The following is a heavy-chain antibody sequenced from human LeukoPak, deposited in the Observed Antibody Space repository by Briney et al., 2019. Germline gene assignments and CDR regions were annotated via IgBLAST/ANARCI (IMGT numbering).Heavy chain of an antibody. Sequence: ASVKVSCKASGYIFTDYYIHWVRQAPGQGLEWMGWINPKSGGTDYPQKFHGRVTMTRDTSINTVYLELTSLTSDDTAMYYCARVGQTDIWGQGTMVTVSA. CDR2: INPKSGGT. V-gene: IGHV1-2*02. J-gene: IGHJ3*02. CDR1: GYIFTDYY. D-gene: IGHD3-10*01. CDR3: ARVGQTDI.